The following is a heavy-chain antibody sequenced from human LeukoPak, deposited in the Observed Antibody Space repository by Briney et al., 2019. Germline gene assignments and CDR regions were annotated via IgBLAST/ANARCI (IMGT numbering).Heavy chain of an antibody. CDR3: ARHMVSGWYDRFDY. CDR2: IYYSGST. J-gene: IGHJ4*02. Sequence: SETLSLTCTVSGGSISSYYWSWIRQPPGKGLEWIGSIYYSGSTYYNPSLKSRVTISVDTSKNQFSLKLSSVTAADTAVYYCARHMVSGWYDRFDYWGQGTLVTVSS. D-gene: IGHD6-19*01. V-gene: IGHV4-39*01. CDR1: GGSISSYY.